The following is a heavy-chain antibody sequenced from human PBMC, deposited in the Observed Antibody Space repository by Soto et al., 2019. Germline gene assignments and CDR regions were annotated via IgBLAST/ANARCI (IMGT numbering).Heavy chain of an antibody. V-gene: IGHV3-11*01. CDR2: ISSSGSTI. CDR3: ASWLDFPYDFWSGYYPARYY. Sequence: PGGALSLSCAASGFTFSDYYMSWIRQAPGKGLEWVSYISSSGSTIYYADSVKGRFTISRDNAKNSLYLQMNSLRAEDTAVYYCASWLDFPYDFWSGYYPARYYWGQGTLVTVSS. D-gene: IGHD3-3*01. CDR1: GFTFSDYY. J-gene: IGHJ4*02.